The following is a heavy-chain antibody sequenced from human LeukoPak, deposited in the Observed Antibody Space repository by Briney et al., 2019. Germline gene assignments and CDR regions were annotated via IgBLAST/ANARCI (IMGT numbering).Heavy chain of an antibody. CDR2: IYYSGST. V-gene: IGHV4-59*01. CDR3: ARGTYGGYLIDY. J-gene: IGHJ4*02. D-gene: IGHD5-12*01. Sequence: SETLSLTCTASGGSISSYYWSWIRQPPGKGLEWIGYIYYSGSTNYNPSLKSRVTISVDTSKNQFSLKLSSVTAADTAVYYCARGTYGGYLIDYWGQGTLVTVSS. CDR1: GGSISSYY.